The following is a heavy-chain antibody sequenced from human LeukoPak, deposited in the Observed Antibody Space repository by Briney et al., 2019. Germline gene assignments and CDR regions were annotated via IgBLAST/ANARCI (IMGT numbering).Heavy chain of an antibody. J-gene: IGHJ5*02. CDR3: ARGKDYGDYKCVKGWLDP. V-gene: IGHV4-59*01. Sequence: PSETLSLTCTVSGGSISSYYWTWIRQPPGKGLEWIGYIYYSGGTNYNPSLKSRVAISIDTSKSQFSLKLTSVTAADTAVYYCARGKDYGDYKCVKGWLDPWGQGTLVTVSS. D-gene: IGHD4-17*01. CDR2: IYYSGGT. CDR1: GGSISSYY.